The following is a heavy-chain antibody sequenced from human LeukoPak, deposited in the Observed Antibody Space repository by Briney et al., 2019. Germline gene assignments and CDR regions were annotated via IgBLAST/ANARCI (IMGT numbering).Heavy chain of an antibody. V-gene: IGHV4-39*01. D-gene: IGHD4-17*01. CDR1: GGSISSSSYY. Sequence: SETLSLTCTVSGGSISSSSYYWGWIRQPPGKGLEWIGSIYYSGSTYYNPSLKSRVTISVDTSKNQFSLKLSSVTAADTAVYYCARLRRYYFDYWGQGTLDTVSS. CDR3: ARLRRYYFDY. CDR2: IYYSGST. J-gene: IGHJ4*02.